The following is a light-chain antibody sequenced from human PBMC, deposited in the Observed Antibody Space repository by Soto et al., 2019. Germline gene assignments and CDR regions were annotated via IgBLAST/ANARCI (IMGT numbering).Light chain of an antibody. J-gene: IGLJ1*01. CDR2: GVK. Sequence: CPLTQAASVPGSRGQPTTLSCTGSGRDIGAYDYVSWYQQHPGKAPKLLIYGVKNRPSGVSYRFSASKSAFTASLTISGLQDEDEAHYYCSSYTTSYFHVFGPGTKSPS. CDR1: GRDIGAYDY. V-gene: IGLV2-14*01. CDR3: SSYTTSYFHV.